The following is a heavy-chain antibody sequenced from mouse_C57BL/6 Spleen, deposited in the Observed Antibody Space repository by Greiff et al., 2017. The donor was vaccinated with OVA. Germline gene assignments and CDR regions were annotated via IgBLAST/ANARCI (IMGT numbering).Heavy chain of an antibody. J-gene: IGHJ2*01. CDR2: IDPSDSYT. CDR1: GYTFTGYW. D-gene: IGHD1-1*01. CDR3: ARGRTTVDFDY. Sequence: VQLQQPGAELVRPGTSVKLSCKASGYTFTGYWMHWVKQRPGQGLEWIGVIDPSDSYTNYNQKFKGKATLTVDTSSSTAYMQLSSLTSEDSAVYYCARGRTTVDFDYWGQGTTLTVSS. V-gene: IGHV1-59*01.